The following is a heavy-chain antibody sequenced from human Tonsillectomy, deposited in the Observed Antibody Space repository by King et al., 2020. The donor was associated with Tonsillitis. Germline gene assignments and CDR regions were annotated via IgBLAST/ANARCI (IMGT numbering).Heavy chain of an antibody. D-gene: IGHD2/OR15-2a*01. Sequence: VQLVESGGGLVQPGGSLRLSCAASGFTFNSYWMNWFRQAPGKGLEWVANIKEDGSETYYVGSVRGRFTISRDNANNSLSLQMNSLRAEHTAVYYCVRGTTIPGTDYWGQGTLVIVSS. CDR2: IKEDGSET. CDR1: GFTFNSYW. V-gene: IGHV3-7*01. J-gene: IGHJ4*02. CDR3: VRGTTIPGTDY.